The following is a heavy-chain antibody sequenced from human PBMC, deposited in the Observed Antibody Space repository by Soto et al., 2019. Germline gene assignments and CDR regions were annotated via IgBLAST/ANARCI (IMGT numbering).Heavy chain of an antibody. Sequence: PSETLSLTCAVSSGSISSSNWWSWVRQPPGKGLEWIGEIYHSGSTNYNPSLKSRVTISVDKSKNQFSLKLSSVTAADTAVYFCAVFYCLGSYPRRMRHGVNNWFDPWGQGTLVTVSS. V-gene: IGHV4-4*02. CDR2: IYHSGST. J-gene: IGHJ5*02. CDR3: AVFYCLGSYPRRMRHGVNNWFDP. D-gene: IGHD3-10*01. CDR1: SGSISSSNW.